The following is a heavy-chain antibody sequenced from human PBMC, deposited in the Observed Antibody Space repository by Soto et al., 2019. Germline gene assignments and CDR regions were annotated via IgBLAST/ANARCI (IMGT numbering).Heavy chain of an antibody. CDR1: GFTFSSYG. J-gene: IGHJ4*02. D-gene: IGHD6-19*01. CDR3: ARGGIAVAGTGLDY. Sequence: GGSLRLSCAASGFTFSSYGMHWVRQAPGKGLEWVAVIWYDGSNKYYADSVKGRFNISRDNSKNTLYLQMNSLRAEDTAVYYCARGGIAVAGTGLDYWGQGTLVTVSS. CDR2: IWYDGSNK. V-gene: IGHV3-33*01.